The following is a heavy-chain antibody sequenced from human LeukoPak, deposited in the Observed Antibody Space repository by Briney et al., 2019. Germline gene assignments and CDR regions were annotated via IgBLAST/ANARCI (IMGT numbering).Heavy chain of an antibody. CDR1: GFTFSSYA. J-gene: IGHJ3*02. D-gene: IGHD3-22*01. Sequence: QPGRSLRLSCAASGFTFSSYAMHWVRQAPGKGLEWVAVISYDGSNKYYADSVKGRFTISRDNSKNTLYLQMNSLRAEDTALYYCAKDYDSSPDAFDIWGQGTMVTVSS. CDR2: ISYDGSNK. V-gene: IGHV3-30-3*02. CDR3: AKDYDSSPDAFDI.